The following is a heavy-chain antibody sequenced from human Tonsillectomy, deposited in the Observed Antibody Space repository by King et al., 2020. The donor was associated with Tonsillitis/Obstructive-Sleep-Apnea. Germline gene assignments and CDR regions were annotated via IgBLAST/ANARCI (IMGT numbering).Heavy chain of an antibody. D-gene: IGHD2-15*01. Sequence: AQLVQSGAEVKKPGASVKVSCKASGYTFTNYAMHWVRQAPGQRLEWMAWINAGNGNTKYSQRLQDRFTVTMYTSASTAYLGLSSLRSEDTAVYYCVSEGCSAGRGYDEAFDIWGQGTMVAVSS. CDR2: INAGNGNT. CDR3: VSEGCSAGRGYDEAFDI. CDR1: GYTFTNYA. V-gene: IGHV1-3*01. J-gene: IGHJ3*02.